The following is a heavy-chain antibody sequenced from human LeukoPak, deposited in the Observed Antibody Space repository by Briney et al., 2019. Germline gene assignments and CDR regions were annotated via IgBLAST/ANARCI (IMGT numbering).Heavy chain of an antibody. Sequence: PSETLSLTCTVSGGSISSGSYYWSWIRQPAGKGLEWIGRIYTSGSTNYNPSLKSRVTMSVDTSKNQFSLKLSSVTAADTAVYYCARDSGYYDSSGYYLDAFDIWGQGTMVTVSS. CDR1: GGSISSGSYY. CDR2: IYTSGST. CDR3: ARDSGYYDSSGYYLDAFDI. D-gene: IGHD3-22*01. V-gene: IGHV4-61*02. J-gene: IGHJ3*02.